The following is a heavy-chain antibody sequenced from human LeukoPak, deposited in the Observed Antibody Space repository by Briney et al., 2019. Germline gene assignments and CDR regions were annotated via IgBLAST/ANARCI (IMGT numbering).Heavy chain of an antibody. CDR1: GCAVSSKY. CDR3: ARGQFVSGSYYHLFDY. J-gene: IGHJ4*02. CDR2: ISNGGST. D-gene: IGHD3-10*01. V-gene: IGHV3-66*01. Sequence: QPGGSLTLSCAASGCAVSSKYMSWVRQAPGKGLECVSVISNGGSTYYADSVKGRFTISTDNSKNMLYLQMNSLRAEDTAVYYCARGQFVSGSYYHLFDYWAQGTLVTVSS.